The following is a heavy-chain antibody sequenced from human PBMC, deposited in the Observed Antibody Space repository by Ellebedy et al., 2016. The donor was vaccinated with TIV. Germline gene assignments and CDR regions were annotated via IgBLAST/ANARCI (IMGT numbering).Heavy chain of an antibody. CDR3: ATRRVVGANYYYYGMDV. D-gene: IGHD1-26*01. V-gene: IGHV1-24*01. CDR1: GYTLTELS. J-gene: IGHJ6*02. CDR2: FDPEDDKT. Sequence: ASVKVSCKVSGYTLTELSMHWVRQAPGKGLEWMGGFDPEDDKTIYAQKFQGRVAMTEDTSTDTAYMELSSLRSEDTAVYYCATRRVVGANYYYYGMDVWGQGTTVTVSS.